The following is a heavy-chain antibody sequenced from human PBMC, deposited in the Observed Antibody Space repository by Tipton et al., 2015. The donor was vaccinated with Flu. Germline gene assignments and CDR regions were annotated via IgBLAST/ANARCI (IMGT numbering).Heavy chain of an antibody. J-gene: IGHJ4*02. CDR2: INPNSGGT. D-gene: IGHD3-22*01. Sequence: QLVQSGAEVKKPGASVKVSCKASGYTFTGYYMHWVRQAPGQGLEWMGRINPNSGGTNYAQKFQGRVTMTRDTSISTAYMELSRLRSDDTAVYYCARSGPMKFDSSGFSHYWGQGTLVAVSS. CDR1: GYTFTGYY. V-gene: IGHV1-2*06. CDR3: ARSGPMKFDSSGFSHY.